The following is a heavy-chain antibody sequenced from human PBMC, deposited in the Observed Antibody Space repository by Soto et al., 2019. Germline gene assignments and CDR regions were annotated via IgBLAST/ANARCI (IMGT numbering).Heavy chain of an antibody. D-gene: IGHD6-19*01. CDR3: ASSHSSGCRPREGE. CDR2: ISSSSSYI. V-gene: IGHV3-21*01. CDR1: GFTFSSYS. Sequence: GGSLRLSCAASGFTFSSYSMNWVRQAPGKGLEWVSSISSSSSYIYYADSVKGRFTISRDNAKNSLYLQMNSLRAEDTAVYYCASSHSSGCRPREGEWGQGTLVTV. J-gene: IGHJ4*02.